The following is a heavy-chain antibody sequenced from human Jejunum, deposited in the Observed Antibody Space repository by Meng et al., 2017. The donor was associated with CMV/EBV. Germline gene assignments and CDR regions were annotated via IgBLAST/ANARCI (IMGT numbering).Heavy chain of an antibody. V-gene: IGHV1-2*02. CDR1: FTGYY. Sequence: FTGYYMHWVRQAPAQGLEWMGWINPNSGGTTYAQKFQGRVTMTRDTSISTAYMQLSRLRSDDTAVYYCASPCSSTSCYQTNYYGMDVWGQGTTVTVSS. CDR3: ASPCSSTSCYQTNYYGMDV. J-gene: IGHJ6*02. D-gene: IGHD2-2*01. CDR2: INPNSGGT.